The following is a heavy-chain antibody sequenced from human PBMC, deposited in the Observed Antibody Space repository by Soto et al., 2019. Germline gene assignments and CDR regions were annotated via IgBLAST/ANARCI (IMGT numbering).Heavy chain of an antibody. V-gene: IGHV3-53*04. Sequence: HPGGSLRLSCAASGFTVSSNYMSWVRQAPGKGLEWVSVIYSGGSTYYADSVKGRFTISRHNSKNTLYLQMNSLRAEDTAVYYCARDISGSGWPHLAYWGQGTLVTVSS. CDR2: IYSGGST. J-gene: IGHJ4*02. D-gene: IGHD6-19*01. CDR3: ARDISGSGWPHLAY. CDR1: GFTVSSNY.